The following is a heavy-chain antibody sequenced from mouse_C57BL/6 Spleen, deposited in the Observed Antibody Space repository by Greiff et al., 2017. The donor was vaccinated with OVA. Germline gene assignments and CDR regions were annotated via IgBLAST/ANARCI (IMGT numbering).Heavy chain of an antibody. CDR3: AWDDGYYEGGAMDY. D-gene: IGHD2-3*01. CDR1: GYSFTGYY. J-gene: IGHJ4*01. CDR2: INPSTGGT. Sequence: EVQLQQSGPELVKPGASVKISCKASGYSFTGYYMNWVKQSPEKSLEWIGEINPSTGGTTYNQKFKAKATLTVDKSSSTAYMQLKSLTSEDSAVYYCAWDDGYYEGGAMDYWGQGTSVTVSS. V-gene: IGHV1-42*01.